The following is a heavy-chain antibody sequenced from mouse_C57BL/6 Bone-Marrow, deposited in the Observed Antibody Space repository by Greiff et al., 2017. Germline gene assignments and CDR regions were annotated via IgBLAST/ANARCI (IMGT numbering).Heavy chain of an antibody. Sequence: VQLQQSGAELVRPGASVKLSCTASGFNIKDYYMHWVKQRPEQGLEWIGRIDPEDGDTEYAPKFQGKATMTADTSSNTAYLQLSSLTSEDTAVYYCTAGLWLRGWYFDVWGTGTTVTVSS. CDR2: IDPEDGDT. V-gene: IGHV14-1*01. J-gene: IGHJ1*03. D-gene: IGHD2-2*01. CDR3: TAGLWLRGWYFDV. CDR1: GFNIKDYY.